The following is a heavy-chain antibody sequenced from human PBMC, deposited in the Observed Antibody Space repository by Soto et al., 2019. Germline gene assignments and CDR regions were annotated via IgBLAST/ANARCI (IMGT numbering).Heavy chain of an antibody. Sequence: ESLSFTGTDPGDSINNHYWRWIRQPPGKRLEWIGYVYYSGSTTYNPSLESRVTMSVDTSKNQFSLKLNSVNAADTAVYYCAKYRRTAAEGYTLDYWGRGTLVTV. CDR1: GDSINNHY. CDR3: AKYRRTAAEGYTLDY. CDR2: VYYSGST. D-gene: IGHD6-13*01. V-gene: IGHV4-59*11. J-gene: IGHJ4*02.